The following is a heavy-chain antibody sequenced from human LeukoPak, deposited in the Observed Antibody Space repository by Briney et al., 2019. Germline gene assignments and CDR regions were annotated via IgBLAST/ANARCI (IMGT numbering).Heavy chain of an antibody. D-gene: IGHD6-13*01. Sequence: GGSLRLSCAASGFTFSSYSMNWVRQAPGKGLEWVSSISSSGSTIYYADSVKGRFTISRDNAKNSLYLQMNSLRAEDTAVYYCAREGQDSSSWFDYWGQGTLVTVSS. J-gene: IGHJ4*02. CDR1: GFTFSSYS. CDR2: ISSSGSTI. V-gene: IGHV3-48*04. CDR3: AREGQDSSSWFDY.